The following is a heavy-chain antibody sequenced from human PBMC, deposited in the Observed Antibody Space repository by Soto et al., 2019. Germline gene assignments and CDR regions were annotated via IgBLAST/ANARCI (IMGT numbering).Heavy chain of an antibody. J-gene: IGHJ6*02. CDR3: ATGVGFYGMDV. Sequence: QVQLVQSGAEVKKPGSSVKVSCKASGGTFSSYAISWGRQAPGQGLEWMGGTIPMFGTTSYAQRFQGRVTITADKSSSTAYMELSSLRSEDTAVYYCATGVGFYGMDVWGQGTTVTVSS. CDR1: GGTFSSYA. D-gene: IGHD7-27*01. V-gene: IGHV1-69*06. CDR2: TIPMFGTT.